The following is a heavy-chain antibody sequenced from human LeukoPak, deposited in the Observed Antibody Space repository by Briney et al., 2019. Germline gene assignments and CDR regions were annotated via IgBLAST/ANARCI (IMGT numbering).Heavy chain of an antibody. Sequence: GGSLRLSCAASGYTFSSYNMNWVRQAPGKGLEWVSSITSSRSSVYYADSVKGRFTISRDNAKNSLYLQMNSLRAEDTAVYYCASGAAAATFDYWGQGTLVTVSS. V-gene: IGHV3-21*01. CDR2: ITSSRSSV. J-gene: IGHJ4*02. CDR3: ASGAAAATFDY. CDR1: GYTFSSYN. D-gene: IGHD6-13*01.